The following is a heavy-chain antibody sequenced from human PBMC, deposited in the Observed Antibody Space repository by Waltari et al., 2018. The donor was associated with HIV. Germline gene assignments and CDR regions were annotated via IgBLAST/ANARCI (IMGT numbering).Heavy chain of an antibody. V-gene: IGHV1-3*01. D-gene: IGHD5-12*01. J-gene: IGHJ5*02. CDR1: GYTFTKYG. CDR2: INAAKRNR. Sequence: QVQLVQSGAEVKKPGASVKVSCKASGYTFTKYGVHWVRQAPGQGREWMSWINAAKRNRKYSQEFQVRVTITRDTYAGTAYMERSSLRSEDTAVYYCARDMYDSGYDYGWFDPWGQGTLVTVSS. CDR3: ARDMYDSGYDYGWFDP.